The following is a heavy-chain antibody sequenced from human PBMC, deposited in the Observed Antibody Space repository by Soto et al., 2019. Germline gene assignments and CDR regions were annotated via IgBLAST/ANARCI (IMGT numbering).Heavy chain of an antibody. CDR2: ISSSSSYT. V-gene: IGHV3-11*06. J-gene: IGHJ4*02. D-gene: IGHD3-10*01. CDR3: ARDPPPGFDGSGSYLNFDY. CDR1: GFTFSDYY. Sequence: GGSLRLSCAASGFTFSDYYMSWIRQAPGKGLEWVSYISSSSSYTNYADSVKGRFTISRDNAKNSLYLQMNSLRAEDTAVYYCARDPPPGFDGSGSYLNFDYWGQGTLVTVSS.